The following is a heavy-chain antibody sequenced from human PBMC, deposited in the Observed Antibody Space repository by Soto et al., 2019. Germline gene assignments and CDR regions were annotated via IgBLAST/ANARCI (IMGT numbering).Heavy chain of an antibody. V-gene: IGHV3-23*01. Sequence: PGGSLRLSCAASGFTFSSYAMSWVRQAPGKGLEWVSAISGSGGSTYYADSVKGRFTISRDNSKNTLYLQMNSLRAEDTAVYYCAKDWTPSPYDFWSGYGLLGGGDYYGMDVWGQGTTVTVSS. CDR2: ISGSGGST. CDR3: AKDWTPSPYDFWSGYGLLGGGDYYGMDV. J-gene: IGHJ6*02. D-gene: IGHD3-3*01. CDR1: GFTFSSYA.